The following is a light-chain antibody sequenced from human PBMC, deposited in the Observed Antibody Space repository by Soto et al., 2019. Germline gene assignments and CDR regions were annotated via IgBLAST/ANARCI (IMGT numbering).Light chain of an antibody. CDR1: SSDVGGYKY. J-gene: IGLJ2*01. V-gene: IGLV2-14*01. CDR3: SSYTTSSTLV. CDR2: EVS. Sequence: QSALTQPASVSGSPGQSITISCTGTSSDVGGYKYVSWYQHHPGKAPKVMIYEVSNRPSGVSNRFSGSKSGNTASLTISGLQAEDEGDYYCSSYTTSSTLVFGGGTKLTV.